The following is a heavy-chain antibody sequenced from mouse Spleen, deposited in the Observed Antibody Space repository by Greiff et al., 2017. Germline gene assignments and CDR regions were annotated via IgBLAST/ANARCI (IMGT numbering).Heavy chain of an antibody. D-gene: IGHD2-3*01. V-gene: IGHV5-16*01. Sequence: EVQVVESEGGLVQPGSSMKLSCTASGFTFSDYYMAWVRQVPEKGLEWVANINYDGSSTYYLDSLKSRFIISRDNAKNILYLQMSSLKSEDTATYYCARDFDGHIDYWGQGTTLTVSS. CDR1: GFTFSDYY. CDR3: ARDFDGHIDY. J-gene: IGHJ2*01. CDR2: INYDGSST.